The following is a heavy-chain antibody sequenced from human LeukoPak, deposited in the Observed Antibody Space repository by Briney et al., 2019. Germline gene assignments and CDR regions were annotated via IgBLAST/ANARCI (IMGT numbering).Heavy chain of an antibody. CDR3: ARQTRQYYGDDY. Sequence: KASETLSLTCAVYGGSFSGYYWSWIRQPPGKGLEWIGEINHSGSTNYNPSLKSRVTISVDTSKNQFSLKLSSVTAADTAVYYCARQTRQYYGDDYWGQGTLVTVSS. V-gene: IGHV4-34*01. D-gene: IGHD4-17*01. J-gene: IGHJ4*02. CDR2: INHSGST. CDR1: GGSFSGYY.